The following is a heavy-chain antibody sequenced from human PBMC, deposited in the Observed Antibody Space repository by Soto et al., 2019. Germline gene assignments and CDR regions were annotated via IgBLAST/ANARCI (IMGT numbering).Heavy chain of an antibody. Sequence: QKYLVESGGGVVQPGGSLRLSCVASGSIFSGYGMHWVRQAPGKGLEWVAVIWYDGSNKYYADSVKGRFTISRDNSKNMRYLQMDSLRAADTAVYYCARDGIGGTVGRGFCYYWGKGTLVTVSS. J-gene: IGHJ4*02. CDR1: GSIFSGYG. CDR2: IWYDGSNK. V-gene: IGHV3-33*01. D-gene: IGHD1-7*01. CDR3: ARDGIGGTVGRGFCYY.